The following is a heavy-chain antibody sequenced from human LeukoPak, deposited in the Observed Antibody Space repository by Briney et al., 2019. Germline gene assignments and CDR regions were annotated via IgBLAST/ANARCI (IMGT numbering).Heavy chain of an antibody. CDR2: ISPTGSTT. J-gene: IGHJ5*02. D-gene: IGHD6-6*01. V-gene: IGHV3-74*01. Sequence: GGSLRLSCIASGFSFSGHWMHWARQLPGKGLVWVSRISPTGSTTSYADSVKGRFTVSRDNAKNTLYLQVNNLRAEDTAVYYCARGPNSNWSGLDLWGQGTLLTVSS. CDR1: GFSFSGHW. CDR3: ARGPNSNWSGLDL.